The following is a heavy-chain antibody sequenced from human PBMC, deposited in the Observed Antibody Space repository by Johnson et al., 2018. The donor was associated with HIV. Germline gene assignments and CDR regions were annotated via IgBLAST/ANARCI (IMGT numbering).Heavy chain of an antibody. CDR1: GFTFDDYA. CDR2: IRWNSETT. J-gene: IGHJ3*02. Sequence: VQLVESGGGVVRPGTSLRISCAASGFTFDDYAMHWVRQAPGKGLEWVSGIRWNSETTVYADSVKGRFSMSRENVKNSLYLQMNNLRAGDTAVYFCARESRDGPNLRAFDIWGQGTTVIVSS. D-gene: IGHD5-24*01. V-gene: IGHV3-9*01. CDR3: ARESRDGPNLRAFDI.